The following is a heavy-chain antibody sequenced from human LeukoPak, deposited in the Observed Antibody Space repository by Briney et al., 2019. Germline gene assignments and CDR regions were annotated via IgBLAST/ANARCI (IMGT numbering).Heavy chain of an antibody. V-gene: IGHV3-48*01. J-gene: IGHJ5*02. CDR2: ISSSSSLSI. CDR1: GFTFSSSN. CDR3: VRDQRTSGTS. D-gene: IGHD2-2*01. Sequence: GGSLRLSCAASGFTFSSSNIMWVRQAPGKGLEWVSYISSSSSLSIYYAHSVKGRFTISRDNAKNSLYLQMNSLRGEDTAIYYCVRDQRTSGTSWGRGTLVTVSS.